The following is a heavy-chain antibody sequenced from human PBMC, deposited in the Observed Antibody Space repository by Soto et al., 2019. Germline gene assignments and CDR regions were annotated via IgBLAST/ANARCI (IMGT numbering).Heavy chain of an antibody. CDR3: ASADANCGNSGY. V-gene: IGHV1-8*01. CDR1: GYTFTSYD. CDR2: MNPNSVNT. D-gene: IGHD2-21*02. Sequence: QVQLVQSGAEVKKPGASVKVSCKASGYTFTSYDINWVRQATGQGLEWMSWMNPNSVNTGYAQKFQGTVTMTRNTNTRTAYMELIRLRYADTAVYYCASADANCGNSGYWSQGTLVTVSS. J-gene: IGHJ4*02.